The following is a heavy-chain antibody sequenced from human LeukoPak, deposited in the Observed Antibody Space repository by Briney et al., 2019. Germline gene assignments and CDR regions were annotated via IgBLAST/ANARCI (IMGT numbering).Heavy chain of an antibody. D-gene: IGHD3-9*01. J-gene: IGHJ4*02. V-gene: IGHV1-2*02. CDR2: INPNSGGT. Sequence: ASVKVSCKASGYTFTGYDMHWVRQAPGQGLEWMGWINPNSGGTNYAQKFQGRVTMTRDTSISTAYMELRRLRSDDTAVYYCGRGGGRLRYFDWPRDYWGQGTLVTVSS. CDR3: GRGGGRLRYFDWPRDY. CDR1: GYTFTGYD.